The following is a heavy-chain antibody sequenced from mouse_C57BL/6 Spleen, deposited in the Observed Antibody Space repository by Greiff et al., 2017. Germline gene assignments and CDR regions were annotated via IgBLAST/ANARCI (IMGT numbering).Heavy chain of an antibody. J-gene: IGHJ1*03. Sequence: VQLQQPGAELVRPGTSVKLSCKASGYTFTSYWMHWVKQRPGQGLEWIGVIDPSDSYTNYNQKFKGKATLTVDTSSSTAYMQLSSLTSEDSAVYYCAGYGNYGYFDVWGTGTTVTVSS. V-gene: IGHV1-59*01. D-gene: IGHD2-1*01. CDR3: AGYGNYGYFDV. CDR2: IDPSDSYT. CDR1: GYTFTSYW.